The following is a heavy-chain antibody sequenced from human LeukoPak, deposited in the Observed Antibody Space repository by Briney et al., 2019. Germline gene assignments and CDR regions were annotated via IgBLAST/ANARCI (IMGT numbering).Heavy chain of an antibody. D-gene: IGHD2-21*02. CDR2: IHHRAGA. CDR1: GGSFTDYY. CDR3: ARGPVRDDGLTGISYYFGLDV. J-gene: IGHJ6*02. Sequence: SETLSLTCAVYGGSFTDYYWSWIRPLPGEGLEWIGEIHHRAGANYNPSLWGRVTISADTPKNQFSLHLTSVTAADTATFYCARGPVRDDGLTGISYYFGLDVWGHGTTVTV. V-gene: IGHV4-34*01.